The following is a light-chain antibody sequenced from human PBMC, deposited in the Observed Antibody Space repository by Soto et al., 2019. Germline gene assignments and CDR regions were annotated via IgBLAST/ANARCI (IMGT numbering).Light chain of an antibody. J-gene: IGKJ3*01. CDR1: QDISNY. V-gene: IGKV1-33*01. CDR3: QQYDNLPFT. CDR2: DAS. Sequence: DIQMTQSPSSLSASVGDRCTSTCHASQDISNYLNWYQQKPGKAPKLLIYDASNLETGVPSRFSGSGSGTDFTFTISSLQPEDIATYYCQQYDNLPFTFGPGTKVDIK.